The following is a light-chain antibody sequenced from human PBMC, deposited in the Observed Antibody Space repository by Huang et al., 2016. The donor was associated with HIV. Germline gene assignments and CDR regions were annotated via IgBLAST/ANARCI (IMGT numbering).Light chain of an antibody. CDR3: QHRSNWPLT. J-gene: IGKJ4*01. CDR1: QSVGSF. Sequence: EIVLTQSPVTLSLSPGERATLSCRASQSVGSFLAWYRQKPGQAPRLLIYTTSNRATDIPARFSGSGSGTDFTLTISSLEPEDFAVYYCQHRSNWPLTFGGGTKVEIK. V-gene: IGKV3-11*01. CDR2: TTS.